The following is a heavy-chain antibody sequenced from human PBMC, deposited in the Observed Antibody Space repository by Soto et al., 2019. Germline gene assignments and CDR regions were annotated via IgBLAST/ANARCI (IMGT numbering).Heavy chain of an antibody. D-gene: IGHD2-2*01. CDR2: IYYSGST. V-gene: IGHV4-59*08. Sequence: SETLSLTCTVSGGSISSYYWSWIRQPPGKGLEWIGYIYYSGSTNYNPSLKSRVTISVDTSKNQFSLKLCSVTAADTAVYYCARAIVVVPAAMLGAYYYYYYMDVWGKGTTVTVSS. CDR3: ARAIVVVPAAMLGAYYYYYYMDV. CDR1: GGSISSYY. J-gene: IGHJ6*03.